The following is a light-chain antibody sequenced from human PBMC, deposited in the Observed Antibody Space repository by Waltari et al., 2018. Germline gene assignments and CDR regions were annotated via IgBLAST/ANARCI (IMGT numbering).Light chain of an antibody. CDR3: SSYTSSTTNV. V-gene: IGLV2-14*03. CDR2: DVS. J-gene: IGLJ6*01. CDR1: RSDLGGYNH. Sequence: QSALTQPASVSGSPGQSITLSCTGTRSDLGGYNHVSWYQQHPGKVPKLIIYDVSGRPSGVSNRFSGSKSGNTASLTISGLQAEDEADYYCSSYTSSTTNVFGSGTKVTVL.